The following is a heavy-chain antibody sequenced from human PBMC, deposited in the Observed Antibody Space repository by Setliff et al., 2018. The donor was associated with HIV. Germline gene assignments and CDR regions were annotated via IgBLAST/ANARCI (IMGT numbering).Heavy chain of an antibody. Sequence: ASVKVSCKVSGYTLTELPMHWVRQAPGKGLEWMGSFDPKDGETIYAQKFQGRVTMTEDTSTDTAYMELSSLRSEDTAVYYCATDGKQQVAQGWGGPHYWGQGTMVTVSS. V-gene: IGHV1-24*01. CDR1: GYTLTELP. CDR3: ATDGKQQVAQGWGGPHY. J-gene: IGHJ3*01. D-gene: IGHD6-13*01. CDR2: FDPKDGET.